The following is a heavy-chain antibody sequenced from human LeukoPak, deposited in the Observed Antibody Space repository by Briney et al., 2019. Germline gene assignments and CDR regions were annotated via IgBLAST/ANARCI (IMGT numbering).Heavy chain of an antibody. CDR2: INHSGST. CDR3: ARRQRGQWLPKXFDP. V-gene: IGHV4-34*01. Sequence: PSETLSLTCAVYGGSLSGYYWSWIRQPPGKGLEWIGEINHSGSTNYNPSLKSRVTISVDTSKNQFSLKLSSVTAADTAVYYCARRQRGQWLPKXFDPWGQGTLVTVSS. D-gene: IGHD6-19*01. J-gene: IGHJ5*02. CDR1: GGSLSGYY.